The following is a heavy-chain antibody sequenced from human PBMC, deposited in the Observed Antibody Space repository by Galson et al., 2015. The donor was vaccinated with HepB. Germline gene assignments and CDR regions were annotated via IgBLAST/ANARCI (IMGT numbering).Heavy chain of an antibody. CDR2: INAGNGNT. CDR3: ARDHYDFWSGYYD. Sequence: SVKVSCKASGYTFTSYAMHWVRQAPGQRLEWMGWINAGNGNTKYSQKFQGRVTITRDTSASTAYMELSSLRSEDTAVYYCARDHYDFWSGYYDWGQGTLVTVSS. D-gene: IGHD3-3*01. J-gene: IGHJ4*02. CDR1: GYTFTSYA. V-gene: IGHV1-3*01.